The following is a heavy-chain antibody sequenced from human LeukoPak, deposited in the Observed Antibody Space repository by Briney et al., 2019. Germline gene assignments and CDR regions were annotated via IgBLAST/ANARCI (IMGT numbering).Heavy chain of an antibody. CDR2: IYHSGST. Sequence: SETLSLTCAVSGYSISSGYYSGWIRQPPGKGLEWIGSIYHSGSTYYNPSLKSRVTISVDTSKNQFSLKLSSVTAADTAVYYCARGRFGDLPSFDPWGQGTLVTVSS. D-gene: IGHD3-10*01. CDR1: GYSISSGYY. CDR3: ARGRFGDLPSFDP. J-gene: IGHJ5*02. V-gene: IGHV4-38-2*01.